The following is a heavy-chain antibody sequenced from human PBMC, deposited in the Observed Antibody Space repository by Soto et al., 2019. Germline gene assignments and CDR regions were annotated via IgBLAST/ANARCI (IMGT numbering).Heavy chain of an antibody. J-gene: IGHJ5*02. Sequence: QIQLVQSAAEVKKPGASVKVSCKTSGYTFVSYGISWVRQAPGQGLEWMGWISPYNGNTNFAQRFRGRVTLTTDTSTDIVYMDQGSLKSDDTAVYYCARVQIFFDSSGYYDHWGQGTLITVSS. D-gene: IGHD3-22*01. CDR3: ARVQIFFDSSGYYDH. V-gene: IGHV1-18*04. CDR1: GYTFVSYG. CDR2: ISPYNGNT.